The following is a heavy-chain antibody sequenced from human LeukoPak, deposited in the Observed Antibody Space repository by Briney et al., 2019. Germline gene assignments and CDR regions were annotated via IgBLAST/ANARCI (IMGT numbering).Heavy chain of an antibody. V-gene: IGHV3-23*01. CDR1: GFSFSNYG. Sequence: PGGSLRLSCAASGFSFSNYGMNWVRQAPGKGLEWVSGITGNGVTTYYADSVKGRFTISRDNSKNTLYLQMNSLRAEDTAVYYCAKDPGSKWELLRGAQADYWGQGTLVTVSS. J-gene: IGHJ4*02. CDR2: ITGNGVTT. CDR3: AKDPGSKWELLRGAQADY. D-gene: IGHD1-26*01.